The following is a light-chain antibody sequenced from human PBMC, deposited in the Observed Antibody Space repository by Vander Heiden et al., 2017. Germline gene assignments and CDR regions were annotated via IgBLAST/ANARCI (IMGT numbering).Light chain of an antibody. CDR1: SSDVGGYEY. J-gene: IGLJ1*01. V-gene: IGLV2-8*01. Sequence: QSPLAQPPSASGSPGQSVAISCTGSSSDVGGYEYVSWYQQHPGKAPKLIIYEVTKRSSGVPDRFSGSKSGNTASLTVSGLQAEDEADYYCSSYAGNNNKVFGTGTKVTVL. CDR2: EVT. CDR3: SSYAGNNNKV.